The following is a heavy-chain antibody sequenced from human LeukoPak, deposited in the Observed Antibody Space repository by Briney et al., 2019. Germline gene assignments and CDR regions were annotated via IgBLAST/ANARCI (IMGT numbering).Heavy chain of an antibody. V-gene: IGHV3-23*01. CDR3: AKDPPGYSSGWPPFDY. J-gene: IGHJ4*02. CDR1: GFTFSGYA. Sequence: GGSLRLSCAASGFTFSGYAMSWVRQAPGKGLEWVSAISGSGGSTYYADSVKGRFTISRDNSKNTLYLQMNSLRAEDTAVYYCAKDPPGYSSGWPPFDYWGQGTLVTVSS. CDR2: ISGSGGST. D-gene: IGHD6-19*01.